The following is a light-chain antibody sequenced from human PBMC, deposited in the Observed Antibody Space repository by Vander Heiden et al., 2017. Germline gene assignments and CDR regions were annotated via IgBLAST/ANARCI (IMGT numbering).Light chain of an antibody. CDR2: AAS. Sequence: DTQLTQSPSLLAASPGVRVTITCSAAQGISSYLAWYQQKPGKAPKLLIYAASTLQSGVPSRFSGSGSGTEFTLTIRSLQPEDFAAYYCQQLNSYPRAFGPGTKVDIK. J-gene: IGKJ3*01. CDR3: QQLNSYPRA. V-gene: IGKV1-9*01. CDR1: QGISSY.